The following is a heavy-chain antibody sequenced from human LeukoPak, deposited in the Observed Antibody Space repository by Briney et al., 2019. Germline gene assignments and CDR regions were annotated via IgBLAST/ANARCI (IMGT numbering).Heavy chain of an antibody. V-gene: IGHV1-2*02. CDR2: INPNSGGT. D-gene: IGHD6-6*01. J-gene: IGHJ4*02. CDR1: GYTFTGYY. Sequence: RASVKVSCKASGYTFTGYYMHWVRQAPGQGLEWMGWINPNSGGTNYAQKFQGRVTMTRDTSISTAYMELRSLRSDDTAVYYCARDLKYSSSSLDYWGQGTLVTVSS. CDR3: ARDLKYSSSSLDY.